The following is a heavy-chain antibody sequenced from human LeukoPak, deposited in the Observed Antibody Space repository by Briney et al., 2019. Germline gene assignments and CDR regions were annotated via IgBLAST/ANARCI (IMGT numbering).Heavy chain of an antibody. D-gene: IGHD2-21*02. V-gene: IGHV4-30-2*01. Sequence: ETSETLSLTCTVSGGSISSGGYYWSWIRQPPGKGLEWIRYIYHSGSTYYNPSLKSRVTISVDRSKNQFSLKLSSVTAADTAVYYCARDVTPGDAFDIWGQGIMVTVSS. CDR3: ARDVTPGDAFDI. J-gene: IGHJ3*02. CDR1: GGSISSGGYY. CDR2: IYHSGST.